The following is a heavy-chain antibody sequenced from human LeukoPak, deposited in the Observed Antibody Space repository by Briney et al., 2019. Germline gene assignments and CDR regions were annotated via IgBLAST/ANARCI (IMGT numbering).Heavy chain of an antibody. J-gene: IGHJ6*03. Sequence: GASVKVSCKASGYTFTSYAMNWVRQAPGQGLEWMGWINTNTGNPTYAQGFTGRFVFSLDTSVSTAFLQISSLKAEDTAVYYCARALRGVVARYYMDVWGKGTTVTVSS. CDR3: ARALRGVVARYYMDV. D-gene: IGHD2-15*01. CDR1: GYTFTSYA. CDR2: INTNTGNP. V-gene: IGHV7-4-1*02.